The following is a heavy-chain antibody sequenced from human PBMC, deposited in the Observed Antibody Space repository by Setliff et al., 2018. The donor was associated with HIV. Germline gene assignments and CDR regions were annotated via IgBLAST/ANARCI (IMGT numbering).Heavy chain of an antibody. V-gene: IGHV4-34*01. CDR3: ARGPGGTVPKPLDAFDI. CDR1: GGSFSCYY. D-gene: IGHD1-1*01. J-gene: IGHJ3*02. CDR2: ITHRGIT. Sequence: SETLSLTCAVYGGSFSCYYWSWIRQPPGKGLEWIGEITHRGITDYNPSLKSRLTMSIDKSKNQFSLELNSVTAADTAVYYCARGPGGTVPKPLDAFDIWGQGTMVTVSS.